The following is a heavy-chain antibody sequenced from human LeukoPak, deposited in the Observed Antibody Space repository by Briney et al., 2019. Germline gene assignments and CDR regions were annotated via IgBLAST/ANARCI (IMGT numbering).Heavy chain of an antibody. D-gene: IGHD1-14*01. J-gene: IGHJ4*02. Sequence: GGSLRLSCAATGFTFSNTWMSWVRQAPGKGLEWIGRIKSKAAGGAADYAAPVKGRFTISRDDTKNTLYLQMNSLKTEDTAMYLCTTGHLVSGGLYGNWGQGTLVTVSS. CDR2: IKSKAAGGAA. CDR3: TTGHLVSGGLYGN. CDR1: GFTFSNTW. V-gene: IGHV3-15*01.